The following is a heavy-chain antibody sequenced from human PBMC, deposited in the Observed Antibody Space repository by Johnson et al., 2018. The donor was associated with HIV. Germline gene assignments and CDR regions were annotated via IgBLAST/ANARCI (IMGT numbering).Heavy chain of an antibody. CDR3: ARDPTIAWDLKGDAFDI. V-gene: IGHV3-74*01. CDR1: RFTFSSYW. D-gene: IGHD1-26*01. J-gene: IGHJ3*02. CDR2: INSDGSST. Sequence: VQLVESGGGVVQPGRSLRLSCAASRFTFSSYWMHWVRQAPGKGLVWVSRINSDGSSTSYADSVKGRFTISRDNAKNTLYLQMNSLRAEDTALYYCARDPTIAWDLKGDAFDIWGQGTMVTVSS.